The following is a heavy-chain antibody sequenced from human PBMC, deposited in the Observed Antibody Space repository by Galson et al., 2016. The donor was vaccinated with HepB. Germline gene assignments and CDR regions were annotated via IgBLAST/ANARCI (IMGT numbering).Heavy chain of an antibody. D-gene: IGHD5-12*01. V-gene: IGHV3-7*01. Sequence: SLRLSCAASGFTFSYYLMTWVRQAPGKGLEWVANINQDGSEKYYVDSVKGRFTISRDNAKNSLYLQMNSLRAEDTAVYYCARGGYGGYFPREFDYWGQGTLVTVSS. CDR3: ARGGYGGYFPREFDY. J-gene: IGHJ4*02. CDR1: GFTFSYYL. CDR2: INQDGSEK.